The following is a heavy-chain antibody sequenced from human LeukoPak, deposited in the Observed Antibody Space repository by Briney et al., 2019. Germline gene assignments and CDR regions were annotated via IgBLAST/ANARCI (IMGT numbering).Heavy chain of an antibody. V-gene: IGHV3-21*01. CDR1: GFTFSSYS. CDR2: ISSSSSYI. CDR3: ARDLAAAGLLPCCFDY. J-gene: IGHJ4*02. Sequence: GGSLRLSCAASGFTFSSYSMNWVRQAPGKGLEWVSSISSSSSYIYYADSVKGRFTISRDNAKNSLYLQMNSLRAEDTAVYYCARDLAAAGLLPCCFDYWGQGTLVNVSS. D-gene: IGHD6-13*01.